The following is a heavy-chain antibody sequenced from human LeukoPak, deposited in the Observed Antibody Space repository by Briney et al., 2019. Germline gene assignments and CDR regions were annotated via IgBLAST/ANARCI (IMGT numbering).Heavy chain of an antibody. CDR1: GFTFSSYG. V-gene: IGHV3-30*18. D-gene: IGHD1-26*01. J-gene: IGHJ4*02. CDR3: AKGSWELLSYYFDY. Sequence: PGGSLRLSCAAAGFTFSSYGMHWVRQAAGKGLEWVAVISYDGSNKCYADSVKGRFTISRDNSKNTLYLQMNSLRAEDTAVYYCAKGSWELLSYYFDYWGQGTLVTVSS. CDR2: ISYDGSNK.